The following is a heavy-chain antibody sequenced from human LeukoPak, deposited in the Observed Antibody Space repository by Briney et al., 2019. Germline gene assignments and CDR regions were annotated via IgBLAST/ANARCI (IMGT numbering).Heavy chain of an antibody. CDR3: ASGPSLGTTHPYFDY. J-gene: IGHJ4*02. D-gene: IGHD2-15*01. V-gene: IGHV1-2*02. Sequence: GASVKVSCKESGHTFTGYYIHWLRQAPGEGFEGRGWINPNNGGTNYAQRFQGRVTMTRDTSISTAYMEMSRLSFDDTAVYYCASGPSLGTTHPYFDYWGQGTLVTVSS. CDR1: GHTFTGYY. CDR2: INPNNGGT.